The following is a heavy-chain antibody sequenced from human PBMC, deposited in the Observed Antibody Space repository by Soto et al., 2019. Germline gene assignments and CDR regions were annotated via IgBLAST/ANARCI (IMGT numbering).Heavy chain of an antibody. V-gene: IGHV1-69*02. J-gene: IGHJ1*01. CDR3: ARVGYQVETY. CDR1: GGTFSSYT. D-gene: IGHD5-18*01. Sequence: QVQLVQSGAEVKKPGSSVKVSCKASGGTFSSYTISWVRQAPGQGLEWMGRIIPILCIANYAQKFHGRVTITADKSTSTGYMGLSILRSEDTAVDYYARVGYQVETYLGKGTPVTVSS. CDR2: IIPILCIA.